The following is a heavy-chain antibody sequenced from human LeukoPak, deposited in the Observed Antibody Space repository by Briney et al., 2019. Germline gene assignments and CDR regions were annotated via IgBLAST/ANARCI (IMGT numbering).Heavy chain of an antibody. Sequence: ASVKVSCKASGYTFTSYAMNWVRQAPGQGLEWMGWFNTNTGNPTYAQGFTGRFVFSLDTSVSTAYLQISSLKAEDTAVYYCARDGENYYYGSGSYPPDWGQGTLVTVSS. D-gene: IGHD3-10*01. V-gene: IGHV7-4-1*02. CDR2: FNTNTGNP. J-gene: IGHJ4*02. CDR1: GYTFTSYA. CDR3: ARDGENYYYGSGSYPPD.